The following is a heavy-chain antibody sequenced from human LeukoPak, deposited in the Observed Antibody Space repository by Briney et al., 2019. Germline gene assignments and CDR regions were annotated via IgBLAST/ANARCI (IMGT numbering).Heavy chain of an antibody. CDR1: GGTFSSYA. Sequence: GASVKVSCKASGGTFSSYAISWVRQALGQGLEWMGRIIPILGIANYAQKFQGRVTITADKSTSTAYMELSSLRSEDTAVYYCAKDLRIVEWELSDAIDYWGQGTLVTVSS. J-gene: IGHJ4*02. D-gene: IGHD1-26*01. V-gene: IGHV1-69*04. CDR3: AKDLRIVEWELSDAIDY. CDR2: IIPILGIA.